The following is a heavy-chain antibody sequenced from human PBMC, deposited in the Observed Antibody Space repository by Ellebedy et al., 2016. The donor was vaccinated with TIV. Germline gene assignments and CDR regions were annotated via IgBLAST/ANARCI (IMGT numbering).Heavy chain of an antibody. CDR3: AKDVPPYGSGSYPDY. CDR1: GFTFSSYG. D-gene: IGHD3-10*01. J-gene: IGHJ4*02. V-gene: IGHV3-30*18. CDR2: ISYDGSYK. Sequence: GGSLRLSCAASGFTFSSYGMHWVRQAPGKGLEWVAVISYDGSYKYYADSVKGRFTISRDNSKNTLYLQMNSLRAEDTAVYYCAKDVPPYGSGSYPDYWGQGTLVTVSS.